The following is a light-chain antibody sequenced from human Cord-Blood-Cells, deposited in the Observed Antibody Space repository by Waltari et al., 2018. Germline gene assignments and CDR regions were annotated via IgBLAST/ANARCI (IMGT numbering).Light chain of an antibody. CDR2: WAS. Sequence: INCKSSQSVLYSSNNKNYLAWYQQKPGQPPKLLIYWASIRESGVPDRFSGSGSGTDFTLTISSLQAEDVAVYYCQQYYSTPRTFGQGTKVEIK. CDR1: QSVLYSSNNKNY. J-gene: IGKJ1*01. V-gene: IGKV4-1*01. CDR3: QQYYSTPRT.